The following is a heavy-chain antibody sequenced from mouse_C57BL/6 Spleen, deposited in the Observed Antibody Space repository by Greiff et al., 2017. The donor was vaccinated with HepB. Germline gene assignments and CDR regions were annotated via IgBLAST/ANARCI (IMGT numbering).Heavy chain of an antibody. D-gene: IGHD1-2*01. CDR1: GYAFSSSW. CDR3: ARLLRQGYFDV. J-gene: IGHJ1*03. CDR2: IYPGDGDT. V-gene: IGHV1-82*01. Sequence: VKLMESGPELVKPGASVKISCKASGYAFSSSWMNWVKQRPGKGLEWIGRIYPGDGDTNYNGKFKGKATLTADKSSSTAYMQLSSLTSEDSAVYFCARLLRQGYFDVWGTGTTVTVSS.